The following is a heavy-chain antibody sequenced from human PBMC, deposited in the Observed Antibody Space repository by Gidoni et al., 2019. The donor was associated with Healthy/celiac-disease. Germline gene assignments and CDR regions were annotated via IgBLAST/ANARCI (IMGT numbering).Heavy chain of an antibody. CDR2: IRYDGSNK. CDR3: AKDGWDIVVVPAAIGDYYYYYMDV. CDR1: GSTFSSYG. V-gene: IGHV3-30*02. J-gene: IGHJ6*03. D-gene: IGHD2-2*01. Sequence: QVQLVESGGGVVPPGGSSRPSFAASGSTFSSYGMHWVRQAPGKGLECVAFIRYDGSNKYYADSVKGRFTISRDNSKNTLYLQMNSLRAEDTAVYYCAKDGWDIVVVPAAIGDYYYYYMDVWGKGTTVTVSS.